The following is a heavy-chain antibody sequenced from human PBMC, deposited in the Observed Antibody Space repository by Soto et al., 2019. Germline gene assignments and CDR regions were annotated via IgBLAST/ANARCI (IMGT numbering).Heavy chain of an antibody. V-gene: IGHV3-30-3*01. Sequence: QVHLVESGGGVVQPGRSLRLSCAASGFTFSSYTMHWVRQAPGKGLECVAIISYEGNKKYYADSVKGRFTISRDNSKNTLFLQINSLRPEDTAVYYCARDYGSFTYYFYGMDVWGQGTTVTVSS. CDR2: ISYEGNKK. D-gene: IGHD3-10*01. J-gene: IGHJ6*02. CDR3: ARDYGSFTYYFYGMDV. CDR1: GFTFSSYT.